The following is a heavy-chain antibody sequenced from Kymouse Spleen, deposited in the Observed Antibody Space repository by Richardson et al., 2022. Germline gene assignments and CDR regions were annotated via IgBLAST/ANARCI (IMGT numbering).Heavy chain of an antibody. D-gene: IGHD3-3*01. Sequence: QVQLVQSGAEVKKPGASVKVSCKASGYTFTGYYMHWVRQAPGQGLEWMGWINPNSGGTNYAQKFQGWVTMTRDTSISTAYMELSRLRSDDTAVYYCARPCITIFGVVIIRTTVWTSGAKGPRSPSPQ. J-gene: IGHJ6*02. CDR3: ARPCITIFGVVIIRTTVWTS. CDR1: GYTFTGYY. V-gene: IGHV1-2*04. CDR2: INPNSGGT.